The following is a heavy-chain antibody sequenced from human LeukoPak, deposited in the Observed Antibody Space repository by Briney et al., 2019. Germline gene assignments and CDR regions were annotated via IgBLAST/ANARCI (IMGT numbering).Heavy chain of an antibody. V-gene: IGHV3-23*01. CDR1: GFTFSSYG. J-gene: IGHJ4*02. CDR3: ARVERAGNSGWYFVY. D-gene: IGHD6-19*01. CDR2: ISGSGGST. Sequence: GGSLRLSCAASGFTFSSYGMSWVRQAPGKRLEWVSAISGSGGSTYYADSVKGRFTISRDNSKNTLYLQMNGLRAEDTAVYYCARVERAGNSGWYFVYWGQGTLVTVSS.